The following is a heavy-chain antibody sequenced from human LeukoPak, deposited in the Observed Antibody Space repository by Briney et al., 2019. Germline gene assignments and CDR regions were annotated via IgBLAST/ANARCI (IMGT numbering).Heavy chain of an antibody. CDR3: ARGDIVYSSSPLQH. Sequence: KSSETLSLTCNVSGGAVNSYYWSWIRQTPGQGLKWIGYISHNGNIDYAPSLKSRVTMSIDTTKNQFSLKLTSVTAADTAVYHCARGDIVYSSSPLQHWGQGTLVTVSS. V-gene: IGHV4-59*08. CDR1: GGAVNSYY. J-gene: IGHJ1*01. CDR2: ISHNGNI. D-gene: IGHD6-13*01.